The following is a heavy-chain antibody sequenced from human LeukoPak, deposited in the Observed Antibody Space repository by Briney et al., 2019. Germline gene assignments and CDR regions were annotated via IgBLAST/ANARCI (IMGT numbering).Heavy chain of an antibody. Sequence: GGSLRLSCAASGFTFSSFAMHWVRQAPGKGLEWVAVVRGNGDSTHYADSVKGRFTISRDNSKNTLYLQMNSLRDEDTAVYYCAEGFFGSGSFPHNFDYWGQGTLVTVSS. V-gene: IGHV3-23*01. CDR3: AEGFFGSGSFPHNFDY. CDR1: GFTFSSFA. D-gene: IGHD3-10*01. J-gene: IGHJ4*02. CDR2: VRGNGDST.